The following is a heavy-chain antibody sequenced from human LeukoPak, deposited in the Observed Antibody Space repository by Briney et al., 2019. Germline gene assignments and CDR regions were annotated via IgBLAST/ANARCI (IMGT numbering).Heavy chain of an antibody. CDR1: GGSISSYY. V-gene: IGHV4-59*05. CDR2: IYYSGST. Sequence: KASETLSLTCTVSGGSISSYYWSWIRQPPGKGLEWIGSIYYSGSTYYNPSLKSRVTISVDTSKNQFSLKLSSVTAADTAVYYCARQRGVVAPIDYWGQGTLVTVSS. CDR3: ARQRGVVAPIDY. D-gene: IGHD5-12*01. J-gene: IGHJ4*02.